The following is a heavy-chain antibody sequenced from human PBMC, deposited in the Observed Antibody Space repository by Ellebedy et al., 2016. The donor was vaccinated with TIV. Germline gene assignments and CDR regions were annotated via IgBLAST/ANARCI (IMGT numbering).Heavy chain of an antibody. V-gene: IGHV4-61*01. Sequence: SETLSLXXTVSGDSFSSDTSYWSWLRQSAGKGLEWIGYIYYTGDTYYNPSLKSRVTMSVDTSKNQFSLKVTSVTAADTAVYYCTRVKLGDRADYRLDYWGQGTQVTVSS. CDR2: IYYTGDT. D-gene: IGHD4/OR15-4a*01. CDR3: TRVKLGDRADYRLDY. CDR1: GDSFSSDTSY. J-gene: IGHJ4*02.